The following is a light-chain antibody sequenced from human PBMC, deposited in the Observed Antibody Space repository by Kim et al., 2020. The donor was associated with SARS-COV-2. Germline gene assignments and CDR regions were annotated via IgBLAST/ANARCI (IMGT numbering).Light chain of an antibody. CDR3: GSYTGGFV. CDR2: DVN. CDR1: GSNVSCYHF. V-gene: IGLV2-11*03. Sequence: SLGPSVTTSSTGAGSNVSCYHFVSWYQQNPGKPPKHIIYDVNKGPSEVPDRFSCSKSGNTASLTISGLQAEDETDFYCGSYTGGFVFGTGTKVTVL. J-gene: IGLJ1*01.